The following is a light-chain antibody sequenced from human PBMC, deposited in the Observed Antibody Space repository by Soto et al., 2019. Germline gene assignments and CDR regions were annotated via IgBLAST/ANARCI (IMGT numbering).Light chain of an antibody. CDR3: SSYAASNNLV. Sequence: QSVVTQPPSASGSLGQSVIISCTGTNSDVGGYNYVSWYQQHPGKAPKLMIFEVNKRPSGVPDRFSGSKSGNTASLTVSGLQAEDDANYYCSSYAASNNLVFGGGTKLTVL. CDR1: NSDVGGYNY. J-gene: IGLJ2*01. CDR2: EVN. V-gene: IGLV2-8*01.